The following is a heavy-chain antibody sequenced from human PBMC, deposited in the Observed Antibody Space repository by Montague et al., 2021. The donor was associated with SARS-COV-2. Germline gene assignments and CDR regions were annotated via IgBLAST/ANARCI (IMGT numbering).Heavy chain of an antibody. CDR3: ARDIRIPMLIVIQGYGMDA. V-gene: IGHV4-39*07. Sequence: SETLSLTCTVSGGSISSSSSYWGWIRQPPGMGLEWIGSIYYSGSTYYNPSLKSRITISVDTSKNQFSLRLTSVTAADTAVYYCARDIRIPMLIVIQGYGMDAWGQGTLVTVSS. CDR1: GGSISSSSSY. CDR2: IYYSGST. D-gene: IGHD3-22*01. J-gene: IGHJ5*02.